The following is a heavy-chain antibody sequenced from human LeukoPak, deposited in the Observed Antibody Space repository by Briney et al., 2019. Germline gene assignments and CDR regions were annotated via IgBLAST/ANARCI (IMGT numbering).Heavy chain of an antibody. Sequence: SETLSLTCTVSGDSISSYYCSWIRQPPGKGLEWIGYIYYSGSTSYNPSLKSRVTISLDTSNNQFSLKLRSVTAADTAVYYCARYIVSYPHDAFDIWGQGTMVTVSS. CDR3: ARYIVSYPHDAFDI. V-gene: IGHV4-59*01. CDR1: GDSISSYY. J-gene: IGHJ3*02. CDR2: IYYSGST. D-gene: IGHD1-26*01.